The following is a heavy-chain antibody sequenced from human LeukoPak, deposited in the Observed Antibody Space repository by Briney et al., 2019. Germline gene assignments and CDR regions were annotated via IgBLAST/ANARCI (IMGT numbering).Heavy chain of an antibody. CDR1: GYSFTSYW. V-gene: IGHV5-51*01. CDR3: ARQVNGDHFDY. D-gene: IGHD4-17*01. CDR2: IYPGDSDT. Sequence: GESLKISCKGSGYSFTSYWIGWGLQMPGKGLEWMGIIYPGDSDTRYSPSFKGQVTISADKSISTAYLQWSSLKASDTAMYYCARQVNGDHFDYWGQGTLVTVSS. J-gene: IGHJ4*02.